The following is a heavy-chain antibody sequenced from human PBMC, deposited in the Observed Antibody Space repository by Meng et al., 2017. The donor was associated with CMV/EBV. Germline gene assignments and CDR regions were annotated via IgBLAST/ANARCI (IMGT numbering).Heavy chain of an antibody. D-gene: IGHD4-11*01. Sequence: GSFSGYYWSWIRQPPGKGLEWIGEINHSGSTNYNPSLKSRVTISVDTSKNQFSLKLSSVTAADTAVYYCARGTSYSNYYYYYGMDVRGQGTTVTVSS. CDR2: INHSGST. CDR1: GSFSGYY. J-gene: IGHJ6*02. CDR3: ARGTSYSNYYYYYGMDV. V-gene: IGHV4-34*01.